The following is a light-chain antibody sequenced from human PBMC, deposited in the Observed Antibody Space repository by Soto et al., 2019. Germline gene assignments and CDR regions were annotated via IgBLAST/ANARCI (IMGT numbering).Light chain of an antibody. CDR2: AVP. Sequence: EIVLTQSPGTLALSLGDGATLSCRASQTVNRNYFAWYHQTPGQPPRLLIYAVPNRATGVPVRFSGGGSGIDFTLTIVRLEPDAVGTYDCQQYIDSPRTFGQGTRVEVK. V-gene: IGKV3-20*01. J-gene: IGKJ1*01. CDR1: QTVNRNY. CDR3: QQYIDSPRT.